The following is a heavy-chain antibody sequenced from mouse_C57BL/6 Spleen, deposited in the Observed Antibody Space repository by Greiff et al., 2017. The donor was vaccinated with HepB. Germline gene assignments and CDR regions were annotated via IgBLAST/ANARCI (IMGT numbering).Heavy chain of an antibody. J-gene: IGHJ4*01. Sequence: VQLQQPGAELVKPGASVKLSCKASGYTFTSYWMHWVKQRPGQGLEWIGMIHPNSGSTNYNEKFKSKATLTVDKSSSTAYMQLSSLTSEDSAVYYCARWRLGDAMDYWGQGTSVTVSS. V-gene: IGHV1-64*01. CDR1: GYTFTSYW. CDR2: IHPNSGST. CDR3: ARWRLGDAMDY. D-gene: IGHD4-1*01.